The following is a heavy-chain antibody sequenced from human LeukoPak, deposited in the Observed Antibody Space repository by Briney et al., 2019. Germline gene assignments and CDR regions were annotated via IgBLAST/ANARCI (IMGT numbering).Heavy chain of an antibody. V-gene: IGHV4-4*07. Sequence: PSETLSLTCTVSGGSISSYYWSWIRQPAGKGLEWIGRIYTSGSTNYNPSLKSRVTMSVDTSKNQFSLKLSSLAAADTAVYYCASRDFSNRLRHDAFDIWSQGTMVTVSS. J-gene: IGHJ3*02. CDR2: IYTSGST. D-gene: IGHD4-11*01. CDR1: GGSISSYY. CDR3: ASRDFSNRLRHDAFDI.